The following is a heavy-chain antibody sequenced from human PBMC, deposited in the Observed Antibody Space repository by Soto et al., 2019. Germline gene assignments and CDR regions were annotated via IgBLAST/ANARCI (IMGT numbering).Heavy chain of an antibody. V-gene: IGHV3-13*01. CDR3: ARGPYGSGSPIAPYDFDY. J-gene: IGHJ4*02. Sequence: EVQLVESGGGLVQPGGSLRLSCAASGFTFSSYDMHWVRQATGKGLEWVSAIGTAGDTYYPGSVKGRFTISRENAKNSLYLQMNSLRAGDTAVYYCARGPYGSGSPIAPYDFDYWCQGTLVTVSS. CDR1: GFTFSSYD. D-gene: IGHD3-10*01. CDR2: IGTAGDT.